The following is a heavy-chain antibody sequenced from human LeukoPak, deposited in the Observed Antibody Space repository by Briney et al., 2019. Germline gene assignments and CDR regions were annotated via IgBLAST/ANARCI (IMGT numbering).Heavy chain of an antibody. J-gene: IGHJ4*02. CDR2: INPNSGGT. V-gene: IGHV1-2*02. Sequence: ASVKVSCKAPGYTFTGYYMHWVRQAPGQGLEWMGWINPNSGGTNYAQKFQGRVTMTRDTSISTAYMELSRLRSDDTAVYYCARDAGDSSGLDAYWGQGTLVTVSS. CDR1: GYTFTGYY. CDR3: ARDAGDSSGLDAY. D-gene: IGHD3-22*01.